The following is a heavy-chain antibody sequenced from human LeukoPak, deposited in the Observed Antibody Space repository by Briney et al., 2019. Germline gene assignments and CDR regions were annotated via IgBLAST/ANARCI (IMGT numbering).Heavy chain of an antibody. V-gene: IGHV4-59*01. D-gene: IGHD3-3*01. CDR2: IYHSGST. CDR1: GGSMSTYY. Sequence: PSETLSLTCTVSGGSMSTYYWTWIRQSPGKGLEWMGYIYHSGSTKYNPSLESRATISVDTSKNQFSLKLRSATAADTAVYYCARSSRGLGYDFPFDYWGQGTLVTVSS. CDR3: ARSSRGLGYDFPFDY. J-gene: IGHJ4*02.